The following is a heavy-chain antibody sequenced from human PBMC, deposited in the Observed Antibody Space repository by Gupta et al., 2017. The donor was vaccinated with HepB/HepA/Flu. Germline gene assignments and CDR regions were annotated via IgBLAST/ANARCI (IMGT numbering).Heavy chain of an antibody. CDR1: GFIFSKDA. CDR3: VNDPNWEWGA. V-gene: IGHV3-23*01. J-gene: IGHJ5*02. CDR2: IRGNSDTT. Sequence: EVQLLESGGGLVQSGGSLRLSCVASGFIFSKDAMTWVRQAPGKGLEWVSIIRGNSDTTHYADSVKGRFTISRDNSKNTVYLQMDSLRAEDTALYYCVNDPNWEWGAWGQGTLVTVSS. D-gene: IGHD7-27*01.